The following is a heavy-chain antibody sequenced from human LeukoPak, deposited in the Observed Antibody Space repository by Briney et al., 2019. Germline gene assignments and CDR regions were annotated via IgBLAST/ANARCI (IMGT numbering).Heavy chain of an antibody. D-gene: IGHD4-23*01. CDR1: GGSISSYY. CDR2: IYYSGST. V-gene: IGHV4-59*12. CDR3: ARDLVSTVVTPAWFDP. Sequence: PSETLSLTCTVSGGSISSYYWSWIRQPPGKGLEWIGYIYYSGSTNYNPSLKSRVTMSVDTSKNQFSLKLSSVTAADTAVYYCARDLVSTVVTPAWFDPWGQGTLVTVSS. J-gene: IGHJ5*02.